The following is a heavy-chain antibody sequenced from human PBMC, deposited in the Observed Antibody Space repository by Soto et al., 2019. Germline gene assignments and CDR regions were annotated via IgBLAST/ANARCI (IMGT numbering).Heavy chain of an antibody. CDR1: GFTFSTSW. CDR3: ASASSLFIVMDF. D-gene: IGHD3-16*02. V-gene: IGHV3-74*01. J-gene: IGHJ4*01. CDR2: INSDGSSV. Sequence: VGSLRLSCEASGFTFSTSWMHWVRQTPGKGLVWVSRINSDGSSVSYTDSVKGRFTISRDNAKNTLYLEMNSLPAEDTAVYYCASASSLFIVMDFWGHRTQVTVSS.